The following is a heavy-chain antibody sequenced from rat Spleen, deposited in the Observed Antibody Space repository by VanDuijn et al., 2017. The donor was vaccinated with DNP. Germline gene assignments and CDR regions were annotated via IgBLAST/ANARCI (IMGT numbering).Heavy chain of an antibody. CDR2: ISHDGSST. J-gene: IGHJ2*01. V-gene: IGHV5-7*01. Sequence: EVQLVESGGGLVQPGRSLKLSCAASGFTFSAYYMAWVRQAPAKGLEWVATISHDGSSTNYRDSVKGRFTCSRDNAKSTLYLQIDSLRSEDTATYYCARPDYWGQGVMVTVSS. CDR3: ARPDY. CDR1: GFTFSAYY.